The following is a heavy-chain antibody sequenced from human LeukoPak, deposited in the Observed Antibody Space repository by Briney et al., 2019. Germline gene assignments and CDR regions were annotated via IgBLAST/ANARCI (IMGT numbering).Heavy chain of an antibody. V-gene: IGHV1-69*05. CDR1: GGTFSSYA. Sequence: EASVKVSCKASGGTFSSYAISWVRQAPGQGLEWMGRIIPIFGTANYAQKFQGRVTITTDEPTSTAYMELSSLRSEDTAVYYCARELGWLREDDYPNYFDYWGQGTLVTVSS. CDR2: IIPIFGTA. J-gene: IGHJ4*02. CDR3: ARELGWLREDDYPNYFDY. D-gene: IGHD5-12*01.